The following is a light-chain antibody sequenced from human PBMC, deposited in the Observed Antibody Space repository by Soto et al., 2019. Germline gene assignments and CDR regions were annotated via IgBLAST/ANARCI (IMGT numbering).Light chain of an antibody. CDR3: QQYGSCPGFT. J-gene: IGKJ3*01. Sequence: EIVLTQSPGTLSLSPGERATLSCRASQSVSSSYLAWYQQKPGQAPRLLIYGASSRATGIPDRFSGSGSGTAFILTISRLESEDFAVYYCQQYGSCPGFTFDTGTKVDIK. V-gene: IGKV3-20*01. CDR1: QSVSSSY. CDR2: GAS.